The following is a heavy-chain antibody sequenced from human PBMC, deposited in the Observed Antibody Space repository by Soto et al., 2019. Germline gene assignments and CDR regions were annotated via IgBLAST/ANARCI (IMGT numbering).Heavy chain of an antibody. CDR1: GGSLSGYY. Sequence: VQLQEAGPGLVRASETLSLTCTVSGGSLSGYYWTWIRQPAGKGLEWIGRIYSSGTTKYNPALKSRVTMSLDTSKNQFSLSLSSVTATHTAVYYCARGQRFSDWFDPWGPGTLVTVSS. V-gene: IGHV4-4*07. CDR2: IYSSGTT. J-gene: IGHJ5*02. CDR3: ARGQRFSDWFDP. D-gene: IGHD3-3*01.